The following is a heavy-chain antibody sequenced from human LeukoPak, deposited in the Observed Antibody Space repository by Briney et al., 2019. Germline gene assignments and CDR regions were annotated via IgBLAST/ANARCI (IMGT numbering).Heavy chain of an antibody. D-gene: IGHD3-9*01. CDR3: ARGTEMTSFTGYYSFDY. V-gene: IGHV4-4*07. CDR1: GGSISTFF. J-gene: IGHJ4*02. Sequence: SETLSLTCTVSGGSISTFFWTWNRQSAGKGLEWIGRIYTGTTYYNPSLESRATISVDTSNNRFSLKLTSLTAADTAVYYCARGTEMTSFTGYYSFDYWGRGSLVTVSS. CDR2: IYTGTT.